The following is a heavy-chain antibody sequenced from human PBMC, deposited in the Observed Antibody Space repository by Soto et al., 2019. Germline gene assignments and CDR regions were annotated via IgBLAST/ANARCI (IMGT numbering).Heavy chain of an antibody. CDR2: ISGSGGST. CDR1: GFTFSSYA. V-gene: IGHV3-23*01. D-gene: IGHD5-12*01. Sequence: GGSLRLSCAASGFTFSSYAMSWVRQAPGKGLEWVSAISGSGGSTYYADSVKGRFTISRDNSKNTLYLQMNSLRAEGTAVYYCAKDLGGGEDVDIVATISLDYWGQGTLVTVSS. J-gene: IGHJ4*02. CDR3: AKDLGGGEDVDIVATISLDY.